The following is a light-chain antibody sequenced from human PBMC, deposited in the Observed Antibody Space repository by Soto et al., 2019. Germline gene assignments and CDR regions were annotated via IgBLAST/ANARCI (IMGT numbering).Light chain of an antibody. CDR2: NNN. Sequence: QSALTQPPSVSGTPGQRVTISCSGGSSNIGSGTVNWYQQLPGTAPKLLIYNNNNRPSGVPDRFSGSKSGTSGSLAISGLQAEDEADYYCESWDNSLSGFYVFGTGTKVTVL. J-gene: IGLJ1*01. CDR3: ESWDNSLSGFYV. CDR1: SSNIGSGT. V-gene: IGLV1-44*01.